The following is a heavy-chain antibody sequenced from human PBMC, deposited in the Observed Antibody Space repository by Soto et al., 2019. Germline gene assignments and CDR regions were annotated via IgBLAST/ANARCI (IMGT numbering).Heavy chain of an antibody. J-gene: IGHJ4*02. CDR3: GALLAGG. CDR1: GASVTSGDFY. Sequence: QVQLQEPGPRLVSPSETLSLTCTVSGASVTSGDFYWSWIRQPPGKGQEWIGYIYYNETAYYTPSLKSRTAISVDTSKNHFTLTLTSVTAADTAIYYCGALLAGGWGQGSLVTVSS. D-gene: IGHD3-10*01. CDR2: IYYNETA. V-gene: IGHV4-30-4*01.